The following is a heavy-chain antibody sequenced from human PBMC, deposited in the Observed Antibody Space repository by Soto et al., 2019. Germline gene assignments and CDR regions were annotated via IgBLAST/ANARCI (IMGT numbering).Heavy chain of an antibody. Sequence: GASVKVSCKASGYTLTSYGISWVRQAPGQGLEWMGWISASNGNTKYAQKLQGRVTMTTDTSTSTAYMELRSLRSDDTAVYYCARDVDIGHRPTGDWFDPWGQGTLVTVSS. J-gene: IGHJ5*02. V-gene: IGHV1-18*01. D-gene: IGHD5-12*01. CDR3: ARDVDIGHRPTGDWFDP. CDR2: ISASNGNT. CDR1: GYTLTSYG.